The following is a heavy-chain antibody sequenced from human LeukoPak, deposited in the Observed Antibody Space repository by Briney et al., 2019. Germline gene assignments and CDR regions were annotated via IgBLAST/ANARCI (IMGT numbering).Heavy chain of an antibody. D-gene: IGHD5-18*01. Sequence: GGSLRLSCAASGFTFSSYSMNWVRQAPGKGLEWVSSISSSSIYIYYADSMKGRFTISRDNAKNSLYLQMNSLRVEDTALYYCAKDIGRVDTASTYMDVWGKGTTVTISS. CDR2: ISSSSIYI. CDR1: GFTFSSYS. J-gene: IGHJ6*03. CDR3: AKDIGRVDTASTYMDV. V-gene: IGHV3-21*04.